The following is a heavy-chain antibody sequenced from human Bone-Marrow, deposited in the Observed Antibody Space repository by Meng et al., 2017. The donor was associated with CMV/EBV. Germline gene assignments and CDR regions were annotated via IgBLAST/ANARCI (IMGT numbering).Heavy chain of an antibody. D-gene: IGHD3-22*01. V-gene: IGHV3-23*01. CDR3: AKDPRPLNMIVLVTLLGGAFDI. Sequence: GESLKISCAASGFTFSSYAMSWVRQAPGKGLEWVSAISGSGGSTYYADAVKGWFTISRDNSKTSLYLQMNSRRAEDTAVYYCAKDPRPLNMIVLVTLLGGAFDIWGQGTMVTVSS. J-gene: IGHJ3*02. CDR2: ISGSGGST. CDR1: GFTFSSYA.